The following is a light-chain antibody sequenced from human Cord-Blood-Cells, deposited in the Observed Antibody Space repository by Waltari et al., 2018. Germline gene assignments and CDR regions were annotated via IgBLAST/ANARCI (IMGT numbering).Light chain of an antibody. V-gene: IGLV1-40*01. Sequence: QSVLTQPPSVSGAPGQRVTISCTGSSSNIGAGYDVHWYQQLPGTAPKLLIFGNINRPSGVPDRCSGAKSCTSASLAITGLQAEDEADYYCQSYDSSLSGWVFGGGTKLTVL. CDR2: GNI. CDR3: QSYDSSLSGWV. J-gene: IGLJ3*02. CDR1: SSNIGAGYD.